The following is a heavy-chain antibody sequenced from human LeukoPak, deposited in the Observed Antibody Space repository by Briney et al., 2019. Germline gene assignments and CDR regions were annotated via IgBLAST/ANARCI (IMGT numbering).Heavy chain of an antibody. V-gene: IGHV3-30*18. J-gene: IGHJ4*02. CDR3: AKIAVDRRNYFDY. D-gene: IGHD6-19*01. CDR1: GFTFSSYG. CDR2: ISYDGSNK. Sequence: GGSLRLSCAASGFTFSSYGMHWVRQAPGKGLEWVAVISYDGSNKYYADSVKGRFTISRDNSKNTLYLQMNSLRAEDTAVYYCAKIAVDRRNYFDYWGQGTLVTVSS.